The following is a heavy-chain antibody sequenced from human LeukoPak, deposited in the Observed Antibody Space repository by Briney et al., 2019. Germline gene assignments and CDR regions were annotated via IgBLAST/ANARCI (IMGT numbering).Heavy chain of an antibody. CDR3: ARPHPLYGGGSFLF. J-gene: IGHJ4*02. CDR2: IYVTGMT. Sequence: SDILSLTCSVSGGSISSYFWSWIRQPPGKELEWIGYIYVTGMTNYNPSLTSRATISMDTSKNQFSLKLASVTAADTAVYYCARPHPLYGGGSFLFWGQGLLVTVSS. V-gene: IGHV4-59*07. D-gene: IGHD3-16*01. CDR1: GGSISSYF.